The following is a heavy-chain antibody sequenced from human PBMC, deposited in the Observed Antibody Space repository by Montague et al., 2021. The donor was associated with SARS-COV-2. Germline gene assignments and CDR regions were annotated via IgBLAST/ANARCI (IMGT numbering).Heavy chain of an antibody. Sequence: SETLSLTCTVSGGSISSYYWSWIRQPPGKGLEWIGYIYYSGSTNXNSSLKSRVTISVDTSKNQFSLKLSSVTAADTAVYYCARDRITIFGVVTWPAYFDYWGQGTLVTVSS. D-gene: IGHD3-3*01. CDR1: GGSISSYY. CDR2: IYYSGST. J-gene: IGHJ4*02. CDR3: ARDRITIFGVVTWPAYFDY. V-gene: IGHV4-59*01.